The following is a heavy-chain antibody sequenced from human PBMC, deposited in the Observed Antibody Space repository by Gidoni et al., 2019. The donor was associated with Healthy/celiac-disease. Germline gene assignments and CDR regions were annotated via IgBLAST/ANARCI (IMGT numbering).Heavy chain of an antibody. Sequence: DTRYSPSFQGQVTISADKSISTAYLQWSSLKASDTAMYYCARHMGSSWYFSPDYWGQGTLVTVSS. CDR3: ARHMGSSWYFSPDY. J-gene: IGHJ4*02. CDR2: DT. D-gene: IGHD6-13*01. V-gene: IGHV5-51*01.